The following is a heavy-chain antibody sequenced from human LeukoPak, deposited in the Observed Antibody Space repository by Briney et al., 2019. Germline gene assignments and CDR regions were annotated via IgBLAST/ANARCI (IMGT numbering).Heavy chain of an antibody. CDR3: ARDLDWILFDY. D-gene: IGHD3-9*01. CDR2: IRPEGTTT. CDR1: GFTFSTYW. Sequence: GGSLRLSCAASGFTFSTYWMHWVRQAPGKGLVWVSRIRPEGTTTAYADSVKGRFTISRDNAKNTLFLQMNSLSAEDTAVYYCARDLDWILFDYWGQGTLVTISS. J-gene: IGHJ4*02. V-gene: IGHV3-74*03.